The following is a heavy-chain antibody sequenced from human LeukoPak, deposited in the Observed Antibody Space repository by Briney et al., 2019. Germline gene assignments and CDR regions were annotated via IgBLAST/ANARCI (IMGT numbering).Heavy chain of an antibody. V-gene: IGHV4-31*03. CDR1: GGSINTGGYC. CDR3: ARGHHHQLYYYDSSGPLRSNWYFDL. J-gene: IGHJ2*01. Sequence: SETLSLTCTVSGGSINTGGYCWSWLRRHPGKGLEWIAYICHSENTYYNPSLKSRVIISVDTSKNQFSLRLSSVTAADTAVYYCARGHHHQLYYYDSSGPLRSNWYFDLWGRGTLVTVSS. D-gene: IGHD3-22*01. CDR2: ICHSENT.